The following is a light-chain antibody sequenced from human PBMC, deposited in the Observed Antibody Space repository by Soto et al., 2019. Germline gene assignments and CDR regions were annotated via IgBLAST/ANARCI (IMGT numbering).Light chain of an antibody. CDR3: QQYFGSSWT. J-gene: IGKJ1*01. CDR2: ATS. V-gene: IGKV3-20*01. Sequence: EIVLTQSPGTLSSSPGERATLSCRASQSIDNWYFAWYQHQPGQAPRLLIYATSSRATGIPDRFGGSGSGTDFTLTINRLEPEDFAVYYCQQYFGSSWTFGQGTTVAIK. CDR1: QSIDNWY.